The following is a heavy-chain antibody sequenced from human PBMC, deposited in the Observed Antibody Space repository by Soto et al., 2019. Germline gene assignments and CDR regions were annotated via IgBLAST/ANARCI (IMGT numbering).Heavy chain of an antibody. V-gene: IGHV4-4*07. J-gene: IGHJ4*02. Sequence: SETLSLTCTVTGASTSRYYWSWIRQPAGKGLEWIGRIYTSGSTNYNPSLKSRVTMSVDTSKNQFSLKLSSVTAADTAVYYCASLREGTSVDYWGQGTLVTVSS. D-gene: IGHD1-7*01. CDR1: GASTSRYY. CDR2: IYTSGST. CDR3: ASLREGTSVDY.